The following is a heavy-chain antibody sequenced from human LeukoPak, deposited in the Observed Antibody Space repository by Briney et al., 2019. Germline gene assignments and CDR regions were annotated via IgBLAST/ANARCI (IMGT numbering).Heavy chain of an antibody. CDR1: GLIFSNYW. V-gene: IGHV3-7*01. D-gene: IGHD3-16*02. Sequence: QPGGSLRLSCAACGLIFSNYWMTWVRQAPGKGLEWVANINMDGSEENYVDSVKGRFTIPRDNAKNSLYLRMNSLRAEDTAVYYCTRDRWIDYWGQGTLVTVSS. CDR2: INMDGSEE. CDR3: TRDRWIDY. J-gene: IGHJ4*02.